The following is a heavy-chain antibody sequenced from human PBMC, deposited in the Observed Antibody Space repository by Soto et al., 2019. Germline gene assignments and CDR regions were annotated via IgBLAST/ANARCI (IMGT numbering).Heavy chain of an antibody. J-gene: IGHJ3*01. CDR2: IYYSGST. Sequence: SETLSLTCTVSGGSISSYYWSWIRQPPGKGLEWIGYIYYSGSTNYNPSLKSRVTISVDTSKNQISLKLSPVTAADTAVYYCARDIGYYYDSSGSVGFDFWGQGTTVTVSS. V-gene: IGHV4-59*01. CDR3: ARDIGYYYDSSGSVGFDF. D-gene: IGHD3-22*01. CDR1: GGSISSYY.